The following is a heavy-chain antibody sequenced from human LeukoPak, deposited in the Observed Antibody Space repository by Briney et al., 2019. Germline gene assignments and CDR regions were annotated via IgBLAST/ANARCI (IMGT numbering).Heavy chain of an antibody. CDR1: GGSISSYY. Sequence: PETLSLTCTVSGGSISSYYWSWIRQPPGKGLEWIGAINYGGSTYYNPSLKSRVTISVDTSKNQFSLKLSSVTAADTALYYCARHPQLDYWGQGTLVTVSS. J-gene: IGHJ4*02. CDR2: INYGGST. V-gene: IGHV4-59*08. CDR3: ARHPQLDY.